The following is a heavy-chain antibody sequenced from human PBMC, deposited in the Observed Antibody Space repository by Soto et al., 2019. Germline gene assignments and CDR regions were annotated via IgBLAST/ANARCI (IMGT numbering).Heavy chain of an antibody. CDR2: IWYDGSNK. CDR3: ARVSMTTVTTYYYYMDV. V-gene: IGHV3-33*01. CDR1: GFTFSSYG. Sequence: QVQLVESGGGVVQPGRSLRLSCAASGFTFSSYGMHWVRQAPGKGLEWGAVIWYDGSNKYYADSVKGRFTISRDNSKNTLYLQMNSLRAEDTAVYYCARVSMTTVTTYYYYMDVWGKGTTVTVSS. D-gene: IGHD4-4*01. J-gene: IGHJ6*03.